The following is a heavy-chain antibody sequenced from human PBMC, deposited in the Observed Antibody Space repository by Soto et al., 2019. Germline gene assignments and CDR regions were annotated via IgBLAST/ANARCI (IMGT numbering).Heavy chain of an antibody. CDR1: GFTFSSYA. CDR3: ARDLSVVTQVPDY. D-gene: IGHD2-21*02. CDR2: ISYDGSNK. Sequence: GGSLRLSCAASGFTFSSYAMHWVRQAPGKGLEWVAVISYDGSNKYYADSVKGRFTISRDNSKNTLYLQMNSLRAEDTAVYYCARDLSVVTQVPDYWGQGTLVTVSS. J-gene: IGHJ4*02. V-gene: IGHV3-30-3*01.